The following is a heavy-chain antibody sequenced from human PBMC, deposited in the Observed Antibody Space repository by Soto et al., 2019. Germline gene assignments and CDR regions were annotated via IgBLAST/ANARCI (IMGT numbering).Heavy chain of an antibody. V-gene: IGHV3-23*01. CDR2: IGGSGDRT. CDR3: AKVPLRTYYFDY. J-gene: IGHJ4*02. CDR1: GCTFSNYD. D-gene: IGHD4-17*01. Sequence: EVQLLDSGGGLVQPGGSLRLSCAASGCTFSNYDMTWGRKAPGKGLEWVSRIGGSGDRTYYADSVKGRFTISRDTSRNTLYLQMTSLRAEDTAMYYCAKVPLRTYYFDYWGQGALVPVSS.